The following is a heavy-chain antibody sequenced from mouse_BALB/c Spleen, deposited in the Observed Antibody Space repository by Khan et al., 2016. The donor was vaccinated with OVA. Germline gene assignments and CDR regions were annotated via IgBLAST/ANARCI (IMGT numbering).Heavy chain of an antibody. CDR2: INPSTGYT. V-gene: IGHV1-7*01. CDR1: GYTFINYW. D-gene: IGHD1-1*01. CDR3: ARRGLRWDFDY. Sequence: QVQLKQSGAELAKPGASVKMSCNASGYTFINYWILWVKQRPGQGLEWIGYINPSTGYTEYNQNFKDKATLSADKSSSTAYMQLSSLTSEDSAFYYCARRGLRWDFDYWGQGTTLTVSS. J-gene: IGHJ2*01.